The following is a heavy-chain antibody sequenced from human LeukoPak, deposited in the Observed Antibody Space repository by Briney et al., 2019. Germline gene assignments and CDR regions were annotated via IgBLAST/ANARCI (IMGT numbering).Heavy chain of an antibody. V-gene: IGHV3-7*05. CDR2: IKEDGSEK. CDR1: GFTFSSYW. J-gene: IGHJ3*02. Sequence: GGSLRLSCAASGFTFSSYWMSWVRQAPGKRLQWVANIKEDGSEKYYVDSVKGRFTISRDNAKNSLYLQMNSLRAEDTAVYYCARREVVVTATAFDAFDIWGQGTMVTVSS. CDR3: ARREVVVTATAFDAFDI. D-gene: IGHD2-21*02.